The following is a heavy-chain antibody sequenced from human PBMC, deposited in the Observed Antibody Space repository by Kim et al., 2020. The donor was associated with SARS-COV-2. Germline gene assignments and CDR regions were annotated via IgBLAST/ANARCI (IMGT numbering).Heavy chain of an antibody. CDR1: GFTFSSYS. CDR2: ISSSSSYI. Sequence: GGSLRLSCAASGFTFSSYSMNWVRQAPGKGLEWVSSISSSSSYIYYADSVKGRFTISRDNAKNSLYLQMNSLRAEDTAVYYCARDPGYCSGGSCQDYYYGMDVWGQGTTVTVSS. CDR3: ARDPGYCSGGSCQDYYYGMDV. D-gene: IGHD2-15*01. J-gene: IGHJ6*02. V-gene: IGHV3-21*01.